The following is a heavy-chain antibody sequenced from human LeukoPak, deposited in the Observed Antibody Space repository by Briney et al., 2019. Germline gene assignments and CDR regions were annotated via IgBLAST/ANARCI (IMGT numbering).Heavy chain of an antibody. CDR2: IIPILGIA. CDR3: ARDGLGYYYDG. D-gene: IGHD3-10*01. Sequence: SVKVSCKSSGGTFSSYAIIWVRQAPGQGLDWMGRIIPILGIANYAQKFQGRVTITADKSTSTAYMELSSLRSEDTAVYYCARDGLGYYYDGWGQGTMVTVSS. V-gene: IGHV1-69*04. CDR1: GGTFSSYA. J-gene: IGHJ3*01.